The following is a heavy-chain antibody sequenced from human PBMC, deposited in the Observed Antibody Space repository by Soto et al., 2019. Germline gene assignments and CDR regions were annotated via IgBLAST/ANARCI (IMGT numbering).Heavy chain of an antibody. V-gene: IGHV4-30-4*01. CDR3: AREERKGIISWFDP. Sequence: SETLSLTCTVSGGSVSGVDYFWSWIRQSPGKGLEWIGYIYYTGITNLNPSLKSRLTMAVDTSKNEFSLKLTSVSAAYTAVYFCAREERKGIISWFDPWGQGTPVTVSS. CDR2: IYYTGIT. D-gene: IGHD2-21*01. J-gene: IGHJ5*02. CDR1: GGSVSGVDYF.